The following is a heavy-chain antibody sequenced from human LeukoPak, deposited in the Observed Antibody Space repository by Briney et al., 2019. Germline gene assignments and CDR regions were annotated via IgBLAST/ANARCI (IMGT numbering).Heavy chain of an antibody. CDR2: IYHSGST. V-gene: IGHV4-38-2*01. Sequence: PSETLSLTCAVSGYSISSGYYWGWIRQSPRKGLEWIGSIYHSGSTHYNPSLKSRVTISVDTSKNQFSLMLSSVTAADTAVYYCARNRSLTTTPGFDHWGQGTLVTVSS. J-gene: IGHJ4*02. D-gene: IGHD4-11*01. CDR1: GYSISSGYY. CDR3: ARNRSLTTTPGFDH.